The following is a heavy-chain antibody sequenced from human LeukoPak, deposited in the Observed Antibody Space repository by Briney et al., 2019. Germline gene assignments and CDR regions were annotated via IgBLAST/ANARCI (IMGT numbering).Heavy chain of an antibody. CDR3: ARQINHYYYVDV. Sequence: GESLKISCKGSGYSFTSYWIGWVRQMPGKGLEWMGIIYPGDSTTRYIPSFEGQVTISVDKSIDTAYLQRRSLKASDTAMYFCARQINHYYYVDVWGKGTTVTVSS. V-gene: IGHV5-51*01. J-gene: IGHJ6*03. CDR1: GYSFTSYW. CDR2: IYPGDSTT.